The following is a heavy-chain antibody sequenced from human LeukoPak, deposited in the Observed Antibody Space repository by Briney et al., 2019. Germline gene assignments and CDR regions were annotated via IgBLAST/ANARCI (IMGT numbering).Heavy chain of an antibody. J-gene: IGHJ3*02. V-gene: IGHV3-53*01. D-gene: IGHD6-13*01. CDR1: GFTVSSNY. CDR2: IYSGGST. Sequence: GGSLRLSCAASGFTVSSNYMSWVRQAPGKGLEWVSVIYSGGSTYYADSVKGRFTISRDNSKNTLYLQMNSLRAEDTAVYYCARDRIAAAGTFEEAFDIWGQGTMVTVSS. CDR3: ARDRIAAAGTFEEAFDI.